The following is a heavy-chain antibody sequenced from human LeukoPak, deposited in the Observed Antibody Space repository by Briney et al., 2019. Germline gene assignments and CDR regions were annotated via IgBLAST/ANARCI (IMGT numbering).Heavy chain of an antibody. CDR1: GGTFSSYA. V-gene: IGHV1-69*13. CDR3: ARAPPRQPTIVVVPAAAMDYYGMDV. Sequence: SVKVSCKASGGTFSSYAISWVRQAPGQGLEWMGGIIPIFGTANYAQKFQGRVTITADESTSTAYMELSSLRSEDTAVYYCARAPPRQPTIVVVPAAAMDYYGMDVWGQGTTVTVSS. J-gene: IGHJ6*02. D-gene: IGHD2-2*01. CDR2: IIPIFGTA.